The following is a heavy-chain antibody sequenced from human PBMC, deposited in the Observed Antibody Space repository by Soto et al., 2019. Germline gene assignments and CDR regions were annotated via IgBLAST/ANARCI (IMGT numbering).Heavy chain of an antibody. J-gene: IGHJ6*03. Sequence: EVQLVESGGGLVQPGGSLRLSCAASGFTVSSNYMSWVRQAPGKGLEWVSVIYSGGSTYYADSVKGRFTISRDNSKNTLYLQMNSLRAEDTAVYYCARDSHPCEPPTGSYYYYYMDVWGKGTTVTVSS. CDR2: IYSGGST. D-gene: IGHD1-26*01. V-gene: IGHV3-66*01. CDR3: ARDSHPCEPPTGSYYYYYMDV. CDR1: GFTVSSNY.